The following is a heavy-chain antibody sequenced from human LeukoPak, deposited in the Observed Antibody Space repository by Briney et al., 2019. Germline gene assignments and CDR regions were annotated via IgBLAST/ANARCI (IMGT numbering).Heavy chain of an antibody. CDR1: GGTFSSYA. V-gene: IGHV1-69*05. J-gene: IGHJ6*03. CDR3: ARGDDPYYYDYYIDV. Sequence: SVKVSCKASGGTFSSYAISWVRQAPGQGLEWMGRIIPIFGTANYAQKFQGRVTITTDESTSTAYMELSSLRSEDTAVYYCARGDDPYYYDYYIDVCGKGTTVTVSS. CDR2: IIPIFGTA. D-gene: IGHD1-1*01.